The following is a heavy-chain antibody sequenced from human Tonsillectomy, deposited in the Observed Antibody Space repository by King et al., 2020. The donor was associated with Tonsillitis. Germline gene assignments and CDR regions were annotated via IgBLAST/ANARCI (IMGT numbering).Heavy chain of an antibody. Sequence: VTLKESGPALVKPTQTLTLTCTFSGFSLTTTGMCVSWIRQPPGKALEWLARIDWDDDKYYNTSLATRLTVSKDTSKNQVVLTMTNMDPIDTATYYCTRMTSSVVGSWFDPWGQGTLVTVSS. CDR3: TRMTSSVVGSWFDP. D-gene: IGHD2-21*01. J-gene: IGHJ5*02. CDR1: GFSLTTTGMC. CDR2: IDWDDDK. V-gene: IGHV2-70*15.